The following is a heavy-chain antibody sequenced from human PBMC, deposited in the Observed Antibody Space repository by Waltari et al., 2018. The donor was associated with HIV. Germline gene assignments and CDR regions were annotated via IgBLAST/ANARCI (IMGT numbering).Heavy chain of an antibody. CDR3: AKGNYDVLTGYYGPSFEY. J-gene: IGHJ4*02. V-gene: IGHV3-64D*06. D-gene: IGHD3-9*01. CDR1: GFPFSSYS. Sequence: DVQLVESGGNLVQPGGSLRLSCSASGFPFSSYSIHWVRQTPGKGLEYVSAISGDGHSTYDAGSLKGRFTITRDNSKNTVWLQMRSLRAEDTAVYYCAKGNYDVLTGYYGPSFEYWGQGTLVTVSS. CDR2: ISGDGHST.